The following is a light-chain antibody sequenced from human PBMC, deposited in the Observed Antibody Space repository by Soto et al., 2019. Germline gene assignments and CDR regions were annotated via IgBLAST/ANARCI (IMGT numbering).Light chain of an antibody. CDR3: QQRSNWPRT. V-gene: IGKV3-11*01. Sequence: EIVLTQSPATFSLSPGERATLSCRASQSGSSNLAWYQQKPGQPPRLLIYDSSNRASGIQARFSGSGSGTDFTLTISSLEPEDFAVYYCQQRSNWPRTFGQGTKVEIK. J-gene: IGKJ1*01. CDR1: QSGSSN. CDR2: DSS.